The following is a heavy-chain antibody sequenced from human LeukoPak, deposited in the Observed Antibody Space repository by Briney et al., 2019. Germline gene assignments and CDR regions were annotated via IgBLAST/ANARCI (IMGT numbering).Heavy chain of an antibody. CDR3: ARHKSGIDWFDP. D-gene: IGHD1-14*01. Sequence: SETLSLTCVVSGGSVSSGSYYWGWIRQPPGEGLECVGVICYTGNTYYNPSLKSRVTISVDTSKNQFSLRLSSVTAADTAVYYCARHKSGIDWFDPWGQGTLVTVSS. CDR1: GGSVSSGSYY. J-gene: IGHJ5*02. V-gene: IGHV4-39*01. CDR2: ICYTGNT.